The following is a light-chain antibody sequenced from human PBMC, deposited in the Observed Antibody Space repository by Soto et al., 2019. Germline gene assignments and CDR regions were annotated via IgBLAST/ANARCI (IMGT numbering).Light chain of an antibody. CDR3: QTWGTGIRV. J-gene: IGLJ1*01. CDR2: LNSDGSH. CDR1: SGHSSYA. V-gene: IGLV4-69*01. Sequence: QSVLTQSPSASASLGASVKLTCTLSSGHSSYAIAWHQQQPEKGPRYLMKLNSDGSHSKGDGIPDRFSGSSSGAERYLTISSLQSEDEADYSCQTWGTGIRVFGTGTKV.